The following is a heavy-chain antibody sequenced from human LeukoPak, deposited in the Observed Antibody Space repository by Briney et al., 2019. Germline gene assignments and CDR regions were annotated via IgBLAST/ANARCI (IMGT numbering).Heavy chain of an antibody. CDR3: ARGRVSRPMTPPDY. V-gene: IGHV3-30*04. J-gene: IGHJ4*02. CDR1: GFTFSTYA. Sequence: PGGSLRLSCAASGFTFSTYAMHWVRQAPGKGLEWVAVVSYDGNKKYYADSVKGRFTISRDNFKNMLYLQMNSLRAEDTAVYYCARGRVSRPMTPPDYWGQGTLVTVSS. D-gene: IGHD3-22*01. CDR2: VSYDGNKK.